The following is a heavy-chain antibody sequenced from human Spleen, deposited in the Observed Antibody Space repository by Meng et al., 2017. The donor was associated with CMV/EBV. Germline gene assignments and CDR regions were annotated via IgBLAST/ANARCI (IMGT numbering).Heavy chain of an antibody. V-gene: IGHV4-59*01. J-gene: IGHJ5*02. Sequence: YGGWIGEPPGKGLEWMGYIYYGGGTNYDPSRKSRVTISVDTSKNQFSLKLSSVTAADTAVYYCARVTSRYCSSTSCYIQRGYNWFDPWGQGTLVTVSS. CDR2: IYYGGGT. CDR1: Y. CDR3: ARVTSRYCSSTSCYIQRGYNWFDP. D-gene: IGHD2-2*01.